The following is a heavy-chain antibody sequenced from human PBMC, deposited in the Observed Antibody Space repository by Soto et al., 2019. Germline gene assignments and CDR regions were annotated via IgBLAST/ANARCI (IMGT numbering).Heavy chain of an antibody. J-gene: IGHJ6*02. V-gene: IGHV3-23*01. Sequence: GGSLRLSCAASGFTFSSYAMSWVRQAPGKGLEWVSAISGSGGSTYYADSVKGRFTTSRDNSKNTLYLQMNSLRAEDTAVYYCAKAVMGAMYDFWSGPAYYYGMDVWGQGTTVTVSS. CDR1: GFTFSSYA. CDR3: AKAVMGAMYDFWSGPAYYYGMDV. CDR2: ISGSGGST. D-gene: IGHD3-3*01.